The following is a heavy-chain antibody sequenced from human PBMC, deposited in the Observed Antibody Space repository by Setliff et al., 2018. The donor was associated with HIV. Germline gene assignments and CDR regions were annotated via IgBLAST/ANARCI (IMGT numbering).Heavy chain of an antibody. Sequence: SETLSLTCTVSGGSISSSSYYWSWIRQHPGKGLEWIGYIYYSGSTYYNPSLKSRVTISVDTSKNQFSLKLSSVTAADTAVYYCARAAGTFNWFDPWGQGTLVTVSS. J-gene: IGHJ5*02. CDR3: ARAAGTFNWFDP. CDR2: IYYSGST. V-gene: IGHV4-31*03. D-gene: IGHD1-1*01. CDR1: GGSISSSSYY.